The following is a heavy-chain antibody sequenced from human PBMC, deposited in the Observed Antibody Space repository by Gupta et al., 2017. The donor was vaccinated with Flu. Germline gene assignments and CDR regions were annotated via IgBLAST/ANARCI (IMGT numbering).Heavy chain of an antibody. V-gene: IGHV2-5*02. CDR3: SHRPLGTLDY. CDR1: GFSLTTHGVG. CDR2: IYWDGDR. Sequence: QITLKEAGPALVRPTETLTLTCSVSGFSLTTHGVGVAWVRQPPGKALEWLALIYWDGDRRYSPSLETRLTITRDTSKNQVVLKFTNVDPADAATYFGSHRPLGTLDYWGRGTLVTVS. J-gene: IGHJ4*02. D-gene: IGHD3-16*01.